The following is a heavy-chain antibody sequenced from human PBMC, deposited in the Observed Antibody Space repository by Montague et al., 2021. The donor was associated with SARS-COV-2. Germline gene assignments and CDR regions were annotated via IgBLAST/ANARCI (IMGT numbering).Heavy chain of an antibody. J-gene: IGHJ5*02. CDR3: ARGRFYYDSGELGS. Sequence: SETLSLTCTVSGRSTNNYYWSWIRQPAGKGLEWIGRIHASGISTYNLSLETRVTMSVDTSKNQFSLKLSSVTAADTAVYYCARGRFYYDSGELGSWGQGTLVTVSS. D-gene: IGHD3-22*01. CDR2: IHASGIS. CDR1: GRSTNNYY. V-gene: IGHV4-4*07.